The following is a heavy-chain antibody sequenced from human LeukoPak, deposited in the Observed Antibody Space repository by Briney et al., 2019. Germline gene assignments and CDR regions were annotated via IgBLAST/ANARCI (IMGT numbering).Heavy chain of an antibody. Sequence: SETLSLTCTVSGGSISSGDYYWSWIRQPPGKGLEWIGYIYYSGSTYYNPSLKSRVTISVDTSKNQFSLKLSSVTAADTAVYYSARVGGTYYYDSSGSIDYWGQGTLVTVSS. CDR1: GGSISSGDYY. V-gene: IGHV4-30-4*01. J-gene: IGHJ4*02. D-gene: IGHD3-22*01. CDR2: IYYSGST. CDR3: ARVGGTYYYDSSGSIDY.